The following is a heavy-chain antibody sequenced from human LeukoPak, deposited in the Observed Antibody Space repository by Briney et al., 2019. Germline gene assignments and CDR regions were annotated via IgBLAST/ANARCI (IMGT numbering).Heavy chain of an antibody. CDR2: IYYSGST. V-gene: IGHV4-59*11. Sequence: SESLSLTCTVSGGSISSHCWSWIRQPPGKGLEWIGYIYYSGSTNYNPSLKTRVTISVDTTKNQFSLKLSSVTAADTAVYYCAAVGATTGDYFDYWGQGTLVTVSS. J-gene: IGHJ4*02. D-gene: IGHD1-26*01. CDR1: GGSISSHC. CDR3: AAVGATTGDYFDY.